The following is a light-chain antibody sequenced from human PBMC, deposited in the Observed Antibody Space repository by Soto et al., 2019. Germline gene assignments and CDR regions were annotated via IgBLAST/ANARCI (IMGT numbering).Light chain of an antibody. CDR2: KAS. V-gene: IGKV1-5*03. Sequence: DIQMTQSPATLSASVGDRVTIGCRASQSISGWLAWYQQKPGKAPKLLIYKASILESGVQSRFSGSGSATEFTLTISSLQPEDFASYYCQQYETFPLTFGGGTKVDIK. CDR1: QSISGW. J-gene: IGKJ4*02. CDR3: QQYETFPLT.